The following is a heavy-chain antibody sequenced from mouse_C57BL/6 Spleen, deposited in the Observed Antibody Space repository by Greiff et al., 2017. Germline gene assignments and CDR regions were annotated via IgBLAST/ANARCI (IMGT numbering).Heavy chain of an antibody. J-gene: IGHJ4*01. CDR2: IDPSDSET. D-gene: IGHD2-3*01. CDR3: ARERGIYDGTTGAMDY. CDR1: GYTFTSYW. V-gene: IGHV1-52*01. Sequence: VQLQQPGAELVRPGSSVKLSCKASGYTFTSYWMHWVKQRPIQGLEWIGNIDPSDSETHYNQKFKDKATLTVDKSSSTDYMQLSSLTSEDSAVYYCARERGIYDGTTGAMDYWGQGTSVTVSS.